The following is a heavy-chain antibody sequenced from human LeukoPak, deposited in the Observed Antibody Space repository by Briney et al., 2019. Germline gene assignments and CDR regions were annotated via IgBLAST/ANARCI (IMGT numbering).Heavy chain of an antibody. CDR2: ISSSSSYI. J-gene: IGHJ3*02. D-gene: IGHD2-15*01. CDR3: AREIQGYCSGGSCSSDAFDI. V-gene: IGHV3-21*01. CDR1: GSTFSSYS. Sequence: GGSLRLSCAASGSTFSSYSMNWVRQAPGKGLEWVSSISSSSSYIYYADSVKGRFTISRDNAKNSLYLQMNSLRAEDTAVYYCAREIQGYCSGGSCSSDAFDIWGQGTMVTVSS.